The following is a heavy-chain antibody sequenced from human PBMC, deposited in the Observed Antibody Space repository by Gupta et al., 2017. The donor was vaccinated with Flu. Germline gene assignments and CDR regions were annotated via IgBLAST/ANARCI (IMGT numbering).Heavy chain of an antibody. Sequence: EVQLVVSGGGLVPPGGSLSLSCAAPGFTFSSYWMSWVRQGPGKGLEWVANIKQDGSEKYYVDSVKGRFTNSRDNAKNSLYLQMNSLRAEDTAVYYCARDLMYYYDSRDNPYFDYWGQGTLVTVSS. CDR1: GFTFSSYW. V-gene: IGHV3-7*01. CDR3: ARDLMYYYDSRDNPYFDY. J-gene: IGHJ4*02. D-gene: IGHD3-22*01. CDR2: IKQDGSEK.